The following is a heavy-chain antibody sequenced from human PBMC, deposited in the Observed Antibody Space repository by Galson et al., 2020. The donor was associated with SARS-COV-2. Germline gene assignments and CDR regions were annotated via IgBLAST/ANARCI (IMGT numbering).Heavy chain of an antibody. V-gene: IGHV1-2*02. D-gene: IGHD3-22*01. Sequence: MHWVRQAPGQGLEWMGWINPNSGGTNYAQRFHGRVTMTRDTSISTAYMELSGLRSDDTAVYYCARDLQYWGYNYAADYWGQGTVVTVSS. CDR3: ARDLQYWGYNYAADY. J-gene: IGHJ4*02. CDR2: INPNSGGT.